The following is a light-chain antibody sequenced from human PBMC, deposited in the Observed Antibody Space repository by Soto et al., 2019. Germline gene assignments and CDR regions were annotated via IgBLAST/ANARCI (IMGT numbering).Light chain of an antibody. Sequence: QSVLSQPASVSGSPGQSITISCTGTSGDIGNYNYVSWYQHYPGKAPRLLIYEVYNRPSGVSNRFSGSKSGTSASLAISGLQSEDEADYYCAAWDGSLKEYVFGTGTKVTVL. J-gene: IGLJ1*01. V-gene: IGLV2-14*01. CDR3: AAWDGSLKEYV. CDR2: EVY. CDR1: SGDIGNYNY.